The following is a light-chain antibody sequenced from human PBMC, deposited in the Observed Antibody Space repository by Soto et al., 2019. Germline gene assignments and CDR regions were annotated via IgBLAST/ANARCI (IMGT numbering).Light chain of an antibody. CDR2: DVR. CDR1: RGNVGGYNY. V-gene: IGLV2-14*03. CDR3: SSYTSSNTVI. J-gene: IGLJ2*01. Sequence: QSALTQPASVSGAPEKSITTPCIGTRGNVGGYNYISGYQQHPGKAPKFIIYDVRNRPSGVSNRFSGSRSGNTASLTISGLQAEDEADYYCSSYTSSNTVIFGGGTQLTVL.